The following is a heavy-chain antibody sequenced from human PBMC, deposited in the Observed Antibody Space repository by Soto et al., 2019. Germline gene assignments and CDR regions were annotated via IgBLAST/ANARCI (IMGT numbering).Heavy chain of an antibody. D-gene: IGHD4-4*01. CDR1: GGSISSGGYY. CDR3: ARGGLQNYYGMDV. V-gene: IGHV4-31*03. Sequence: QVQLQESGPGLVKPSQTLSLTCTVSGGSISSGGYYWSWIRQHPGKGLEWIGYIYYSGSTYYNPSLKSRVTIPVDTSNNQFSLTLSSVTAAATAVYYCARGGLQNYYGMDVWGQATTVTVS. J-gene: IGHJ6*02. CDR2: IYYSGST.